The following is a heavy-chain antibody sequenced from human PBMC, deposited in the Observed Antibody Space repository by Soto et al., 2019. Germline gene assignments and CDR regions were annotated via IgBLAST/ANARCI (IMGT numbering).Heavy chain of an antibody. CDR2: IVVGSGHT. CDR3: AAASKNYYDSSTYG. CDR1: GFTFTNSA. D-gene: IGHD3-22*01. Sequence: ASVKVSCKASGFTFTNSAVQGVRQARGQRREWIGWIVVGSGHTNYAQNFQERVTITRDMSTSTAYMELSSLRSEDTAVYYCAAASKNYYDSSTYGWSQGTLVTVSS. J-gene: IGHJ4*02. V-gene: IGHV1-58*01.